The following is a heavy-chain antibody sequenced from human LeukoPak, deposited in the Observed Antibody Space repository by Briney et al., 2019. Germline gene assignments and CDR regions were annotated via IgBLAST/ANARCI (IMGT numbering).Heavy chain of an antibody. CDR3: ARRRAVAGTYYFDY. Sequence: GESLKISCKSSGNSFTTYWIGWVRQMPGKGLEWMGIVYPADSKARYSPSFQGQVTISADRSISTAYLQWSSLQASDTAMYYCARRRAVAGTYYFDYWGQGTLVTVSS. D-gene: IGHD6-19*01. J-gene: IGHJ4*02. CDR1: GNSFTTYW. V-gene: IGHV5-51*01. CDR2: VYPADSKA.